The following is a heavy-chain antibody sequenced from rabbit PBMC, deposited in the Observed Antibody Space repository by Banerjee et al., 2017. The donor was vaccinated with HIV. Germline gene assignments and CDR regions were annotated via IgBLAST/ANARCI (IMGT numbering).Heavy chain of an antibody. V-gene: IGHV1S45*01. CDR2: IDVGSSGST. CDR3: VRATMTMERSRLDL. J-gene: IGHJ3*01. D-gene: IGHD2-1*01. Sequence: EESGGDLVKPGGTLTLTCTVSGFSLSSSYWICWVRQAPGKGLEWIACIDVGSSGSTIYATWVTGRSTISSHNAPNTLSLQLNSLTAADTATYFCVRATMTMERSRLDLWGQGTLVT. CDR1: GFSLSSSYW.